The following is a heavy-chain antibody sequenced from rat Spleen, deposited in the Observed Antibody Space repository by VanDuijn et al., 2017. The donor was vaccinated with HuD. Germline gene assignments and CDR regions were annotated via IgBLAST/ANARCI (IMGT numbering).Heavy chain of an antibody. J-gene: IGHJ3*01. Sequence: EVQLVESGGGLVQPGRSLKLSCVASGLTFNNYWMSWIRQAPGKGLEWVASITNTGGSSYYPDSVKGRFTISRDNAQNTLYLQMNSLRPEDTATYYCTSRVLNYGGYTDNWFAYWDQGTLVTVSS. CDR2: ITNTGGSS. CDR1: GLTFNNYW. CDR3: TSRVLNYGGYTDNWFAY. D-gene: IGHD1-11*01. V-gene: IGHV5-31*01.